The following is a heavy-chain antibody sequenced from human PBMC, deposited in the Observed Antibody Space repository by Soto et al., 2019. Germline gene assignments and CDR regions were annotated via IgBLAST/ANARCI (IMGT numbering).Heavy chain of an antibody. J-gene: IGHJ4*02. CDR3: ARHPHYGYSYGIPYFDY. CDR2: IYYSGST. D-gene: IGHD5-18*01. CDR1: GGSISSSSYY. Sequence: PSETLSLTCTVSGGSISSSSYYWGWIRQPPGKGLEWIGSIYYSGSTYYNPSLKSRVTISVDTSKNQFSLKLSSVTAADTAVYYCARHPHYGYSYGIPYFDYWGQGTLVTVSS. V-gene: IGHV4-39*01.